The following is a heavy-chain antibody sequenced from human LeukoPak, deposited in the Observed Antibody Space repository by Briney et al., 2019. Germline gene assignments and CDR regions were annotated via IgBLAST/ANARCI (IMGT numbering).Heavy chain of an antibody. D-gene: IGHD4-23*01. V-gene: IGHV3-30*04. CDR1: GFTFSSYA. CDR3: ARALDYGGNY. Sequence: GGSLRLSCAASGFTFSSYAMHWVRQAPGKGLEWVAVISYDGSNKYYADSVKGRFTISRDNSKNTLYLQMNSLRAEDTAVYYCARALDYGGNYWGQGTLVTVSS. J-gene: IGHJ4*02. CDR2: ISYDGSNK.